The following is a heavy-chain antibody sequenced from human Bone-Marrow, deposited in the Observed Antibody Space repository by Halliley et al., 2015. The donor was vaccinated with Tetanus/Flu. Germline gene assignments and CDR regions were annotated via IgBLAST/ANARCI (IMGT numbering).Heavy chain of an antibody. V-gene: IGHV5-51*04. D-gene: IGHD6-19*01. CDR3: ARFSSDLPHFDC. Sequence: WMGVIYPGDSGGKYSPSSQGRVTISADKPITTAYLQWSSLKASGSAMYYCARFSSDLPHFDCWGQGTLVTVSS. CDR2: IYPGDSGG. J-gene: IGHJ4*02.